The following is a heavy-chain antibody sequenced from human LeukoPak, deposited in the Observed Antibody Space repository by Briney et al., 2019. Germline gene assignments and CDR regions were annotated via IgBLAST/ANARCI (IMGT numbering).Heavy chain of an antibody. CDR1: GYTFTSYG. CDR3: AREIYYDSSGYYDDAFDI. D-gene: IGHD3-22*01. J-gene: IGHJ3*02. V-gene: IGHV1-18*01. Sequence: ASVKVSCKASGYTFTSYGISWVRQAPGQGREWMGWISAYNGNTNYAQKLQGRVTMTTDTSTSTAYMELRSLRSDDTAVYYCAREIYYDSSGYYDDAFDIWGQGTMVTVSS. CDR2: ISAYNGNT.